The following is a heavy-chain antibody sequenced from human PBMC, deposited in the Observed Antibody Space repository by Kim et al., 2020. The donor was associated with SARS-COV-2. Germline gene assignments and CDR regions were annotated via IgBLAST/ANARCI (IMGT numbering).Heavy chain of an antibody. CDR3: TTAFEY. V-gene: IGHV3-74*01. Sequence: NNDGTNTNCADSVRGRFTISRDNSKNMVYLQMNSLGAEDTALYYCTTAFEYWGQETLVTVSS. J-gene: IGHJ4*02. CDR2: NNDGTNT.